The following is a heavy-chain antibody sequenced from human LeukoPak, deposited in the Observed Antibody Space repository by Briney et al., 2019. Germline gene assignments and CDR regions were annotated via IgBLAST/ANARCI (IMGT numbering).Heavy chain of an antibody. J-gene: IGHJ6*03. CDR2: IHYTGST. Sequence: SETLSLTCAVSGGSISSSYWWSWIRQSPGKGLECIGYIHYTGSTNYNPSLKSRVTISVETSKNQFSLKLSSVTAADTAVYYCARETSQKGAHYMDVWGKGTTVTISS. V-gene: IGHV4-61*01. CDR1: GGSISSSYW. CDR3: ARETSQKGAHYMDV. D-gene: IGHD3-16*01.